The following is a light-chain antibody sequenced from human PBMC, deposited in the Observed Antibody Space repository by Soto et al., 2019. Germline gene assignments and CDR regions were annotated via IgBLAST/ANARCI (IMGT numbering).Light chain of an antibody. CDR3: QQYFEWPPMP. CDR2: GAS. J-gene: IGKJ1*01. V-gene: IGKV3-15*01. CDR1: ETVATN. Sequence: EVLMTQSPATLSLSPGERATLSCWASETVATNVAWYQQKPGQAPRLLISGASTRAAGVSDRFRGSGSDTEFTLTISSLRSEDSAVYYCQQYFEWPPMPFGQGTKVDIK.